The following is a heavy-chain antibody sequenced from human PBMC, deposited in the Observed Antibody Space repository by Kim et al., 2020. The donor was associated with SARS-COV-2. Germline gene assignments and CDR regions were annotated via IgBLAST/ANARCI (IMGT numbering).Heavy chain of an antibody. D-gene: IGHD5-18*01. Sequence: SETLSLTCTVSGYSISSGYYWGWIRQPPGKGLEWIGSIYHSGSTYYNPSLKSRVTISVDTSKNQFSLKLSSVTAADTAVYYCARVPTAQYYFDYGGQATL. J-gene: IGHJ4*02. CDR3: ARVPTAQYYFDY. CDR2: IYHSGST. CDR1: GYSISSGYY. V-gene: IGHV4-38-2*02.